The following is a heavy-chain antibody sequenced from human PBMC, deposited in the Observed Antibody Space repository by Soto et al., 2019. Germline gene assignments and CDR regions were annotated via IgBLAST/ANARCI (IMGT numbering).Heavy chain of an antibody. J-gene: IGHJ3*02. CDR1: PRSISGSNFY. V-gene: IGHV4-39*07. CDR3: ARDGAGRDTAMVSDAFDI. Sequence: PLETISRTCTVSPRSISGSNFYWGWLRQPPGQGLEWIGSIYYSGNTFYNASLKSRATVSVDTSKNKFSLKLSSVIAADTVVYYCARDGAGRDTAMVSDAFDICGQGTMVTV. D-gene: IGHD5-18*01. CDR2: IYYSGNT.